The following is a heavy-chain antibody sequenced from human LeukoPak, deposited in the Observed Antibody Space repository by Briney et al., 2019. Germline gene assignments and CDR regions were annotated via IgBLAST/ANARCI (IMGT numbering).Heavy chain of an antibody. CDR2: IKLDGSEK. Sequence: GGSLRLSCVASGFTFGKYWMSWVRQAPGKGLEWVANIKLDGSEKNYVDSVKGRFTISRDNTKNSLYLQMNSLRVEDTGVFYCARDQYDTWSRRGNFDSWGQGTLVIVSS. D-gene: IGHD3-3*01. CDR3: ARDQYDTWSRRGNFDS. CDR1: GFTFGKYW. V-gene: IGHV3-7*03. J-gene: IGHJ4*02.